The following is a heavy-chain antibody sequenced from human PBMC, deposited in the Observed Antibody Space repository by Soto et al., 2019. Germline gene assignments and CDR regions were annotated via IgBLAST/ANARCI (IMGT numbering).Heavy chain of an antibody. CDR3: ARRPVWSGGSRGHWFDP. CDR2: INHSGST. CDR1: GGSFSGYY. J-gene: IGHJ5*02. D-gene: IGHD2-15*01. Sequence: QVQLQQWGAGLLKPSETLSLTCAVYGGSFSGYYWSWIRQPPGKGLEWIGEINHSGSTNYNPSLKSRVTISVDTSKNQFSLKRSSVTAADTAVYYCARRPVWSGGSRGHWFDPWGQGTLVTVSS. V-gene: IGHV4-34*01.